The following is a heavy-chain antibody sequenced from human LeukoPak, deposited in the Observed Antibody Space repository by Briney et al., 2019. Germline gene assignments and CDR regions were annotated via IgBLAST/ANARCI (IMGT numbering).Heavy chain of an antibody. J-gene: IGHJ6*03. CDR2: MNPNSGNT. CDR1: GYTFTSYD. D-gene: IGHD6-13*01. V-gene: IGHV1-8*03. Sequence: ASVTVSCKASGYTFTSYDINWVRQATGQGLEWMGWMNPNSGNTGYAQKFQGRVTITRNTSISTAYMELSSLRSEDTAVYYCARSLGGSSWFYYYYYYMDVWGKGTTVTVSS. CDR3: ARSLGGSSWFYYYYYYMDV.